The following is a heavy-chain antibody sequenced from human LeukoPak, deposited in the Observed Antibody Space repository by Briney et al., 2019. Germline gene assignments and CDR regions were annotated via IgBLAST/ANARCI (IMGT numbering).Heavy chain of an antibody. D-gene: IGHD6-19*01. V-gene: IGHV3-21*01. J-gene: IGHJ4*02. CDR1: GFAFSSYS. Sequence: GGSLRLSCAASGFAFSSYSVNWVRQAPGKGLEWVSSISSRSSYIYYADSVKGRFTISRDNAKNELYLQMNSLRAEDTAVYYCAREKAVAGLEGIDYWGQGALVTVSS. CDR3: AREKAVAGLEGIDY. CDR2: ISSRSSYI.